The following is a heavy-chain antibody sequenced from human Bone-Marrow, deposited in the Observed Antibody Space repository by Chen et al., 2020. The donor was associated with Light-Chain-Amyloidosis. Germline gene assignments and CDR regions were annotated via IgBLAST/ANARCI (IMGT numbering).Heavy chain of an antibody. CDR2: IYSGCQT. D-gene: IGHD2-2*01. CDR1: GFSVTNNY. Sequence: EVQLVESGGSLVQPGGSLRLACAPSGFSVTNNYMTWVRQAPGKGLEWVPVIYSGCQTYYADSVTGRFAITRDISYNTLYLQFNSLRSVDTAIYYCAPAGVRSAPPVFNYWVPGIPVTVSS. V-gene: IGHV3-53*01. J-gene: IGHJ4*02. CDR3: APAGVRSAPPVFNY.